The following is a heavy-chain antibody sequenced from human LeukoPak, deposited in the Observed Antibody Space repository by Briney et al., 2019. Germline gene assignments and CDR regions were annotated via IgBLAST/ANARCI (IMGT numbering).Heavy chain of an antibody. D-gene: IGHD6-19*01. CDR2: ISYDGSNK. V-gene: IGHV3-30*18. CDR1: GFTFSSYG. CDR3: VKGSGWYSSSDGQLFDY. Sequence: GGSLRLSCAASGFTFSSYGMHWVRQAPGKGLEWVAVISYDGSNKYYADSVKGRFTISRDNSKNTLYLQMNSLRAEDTAVYYCVKGSGWYSSSDGQLFDYWGQGTLVTVSS. J-gene: IGHJ4*02.